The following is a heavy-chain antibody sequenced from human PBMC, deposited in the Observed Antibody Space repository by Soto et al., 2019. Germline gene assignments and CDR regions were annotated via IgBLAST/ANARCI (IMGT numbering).Heavy chain of an antibody. J-gene: IGHJ6*02. CDR3: ARQGSNEYYYYGMDV. CDR2: IIRIFGTP. D-gene: IGHD3-10*01. Sequence: QVQLVQSGAEVKKPGSSVKVSCKASGGTFSSYAINWVRQAPGQRLEWMGGIIRIFGTPDYAQRFQGRVTITADESTSTAYMELSSLRSEDTAVYYCARQGSNEYYYYGMDVWGQGTTVTVSS. CDR1: GGTFSSYA. V-gene: IGHV1-69*12.